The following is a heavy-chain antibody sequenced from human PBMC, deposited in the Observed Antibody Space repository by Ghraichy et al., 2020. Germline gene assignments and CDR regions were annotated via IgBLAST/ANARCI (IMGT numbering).Heavy chain of an antibody. CDR2: IYYSGTT. D-gene: IGHD2-15*01. Sequence: SETLSLTCSVSGDSIISSSYYWDWIRQPPGKGLEWIGSIYYSGTTYYSPPLKTLVTVSIDTSKNQFSLRLKSVTATDTAVYYCARRAGGYQYFYGLDGWGQGTTVSVSS. CDR1: GDSIISSSYY. CDR3: ARRAGGYQYFYGLDG. V-gene: IGHV4-39*01. J-gene: IGHJ6*02.